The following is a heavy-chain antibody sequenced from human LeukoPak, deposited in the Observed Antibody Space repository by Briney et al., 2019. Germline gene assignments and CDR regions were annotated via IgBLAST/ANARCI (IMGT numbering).Heavy chain of an antibody. J-gene: IGHJ3*02. CDR1: GYTFTSYY. Sequence: ASVRVSCKASGYTFTSYYMHWVRQAPGQGLEWMGIINPSGGSTSYAKKFKGRVTMTRDTSTSTVYMELSSLRSEDTAVYYCARDQVGSGNFDIWGQGTMVTVSS. D-gene: IGHD5-12*01. CDR2: INPSGGST. CDR3: ARDQVGSGNFDI. V-gene: IGHV1-46*01.